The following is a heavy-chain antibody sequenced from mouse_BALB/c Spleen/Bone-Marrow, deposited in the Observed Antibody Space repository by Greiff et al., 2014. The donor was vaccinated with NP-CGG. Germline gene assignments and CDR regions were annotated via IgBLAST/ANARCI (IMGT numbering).Heavy chain of an antibody. V-gene: IGHV1S53*02. J-gene: IGHJ2*01. Sequence: QVQLQQSDAELVKPGASVKICKASGYTFTDHAIHWVKQKPEQGLEWIGYISPGTGSIKYNEKFKDKVTLTADKSSSTAYMQLNSLTSEDSTVYFCNYYGNTFDYWGQGTTLTVSS. D-gene: IGHD1-1*01. CDR1: GYTFTDHA. CDR2: ISPGTGSI. CDR3: NYYGNTFDY.